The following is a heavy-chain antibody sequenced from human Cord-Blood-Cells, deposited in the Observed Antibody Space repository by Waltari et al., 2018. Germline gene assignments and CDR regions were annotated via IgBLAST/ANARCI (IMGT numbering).Heavy chain of an antibody. CDR3: ARGIAARVHA. CDR2: ISSSSSYI. D-gene: IGHD6-6*01. J-gene: IGHJ5*02. Sequence: EVQLVESGGGLVKPGGSLRLSCAASGFTFSSYSMNWVRQARGKGLEGVSAISSSSSYIYDADSVKGRFTISRDNAKNSLYLQMNSLRAEDTAVYYCARGIAARVHAWGQGTLVTVSS. CDR1: GFTFSSYS. V-gene: IGHV3-21*01.